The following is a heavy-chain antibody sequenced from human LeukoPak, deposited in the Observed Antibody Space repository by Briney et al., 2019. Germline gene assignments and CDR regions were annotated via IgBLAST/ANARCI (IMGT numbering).Heavy chain of an antibody. V-gene: IGHV5-51*01. D-gene: IGHD3-10*01. J-gene: IGHJ6*03. CDR2: IYPGDSDT. CDR3: AKTAGAYYYYMDV. Sequence: GGSLKISWKGSGSRFITYWIGWGRQMPGKGLEGMGIIYPGDSDTRYSPSFQGQVTISADKSISTDYLQWSSLKASDTAIYYCAKTAGAYYYYMDVWGKGTTVTVSS. CDR1: GSRFITYW.